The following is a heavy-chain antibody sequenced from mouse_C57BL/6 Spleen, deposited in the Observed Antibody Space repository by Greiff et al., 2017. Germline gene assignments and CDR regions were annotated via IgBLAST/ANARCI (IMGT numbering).Heavy chain of an antibody. CDR3: ARSQYYGSSYGYFDV. V-gene: IGHV1-72*01. Sequence: QVHVKQSGAELVKPGASVKLSCKASGYTFTSYWMHWVKQRPGRGLEWIGRIDPNSGGTKYNEKFKSKATLTVDKPSSTAYMQLISLTSEDSAVYYCARSQYYGSSYGYFDVWGTGTTVTVSA. CDR2: IDPNSGGT. CDR1: GYTFTSYW. D-gene: IGHD1-1*01. J-gene: IGHJ1*03.